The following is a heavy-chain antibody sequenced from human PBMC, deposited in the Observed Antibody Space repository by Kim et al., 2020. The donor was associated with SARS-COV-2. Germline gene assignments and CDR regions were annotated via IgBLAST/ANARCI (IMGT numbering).Heavy chain of an antibody. D-gene: IGHD1-26*01. CDR3: ARKPYTVGAAPYYYYYGMDV. Sequence: SETLSLTCTVSGGSVSSGSYYWSWIRQPPGKGLEWIGYIYYSGSTNYNPSLKSRVTISVDTSKNQFSLKLSSVTAADTAVYYCARKPYTVGAAPYYYYYGMDVWGQGTTVTVSS. V-gene: IGHV4-61*01. J-gene: IGHJ6*02. CDR1: GGSVSSGSYY. CDR2: IYYSGST.